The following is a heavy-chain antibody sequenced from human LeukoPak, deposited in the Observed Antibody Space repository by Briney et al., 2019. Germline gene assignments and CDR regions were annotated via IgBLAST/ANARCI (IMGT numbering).Heavy chain of an antibody. Sequence: PGRSLRLSCAASGFTFSNSAMNWVRQAPGKGLEWVAVISYDGSNKYYSDSVKGRFTISRDNSKNTLYLQMNSLRAEGTAVYYCAKDMYYRGSGSYFNVDYWGQGTLVTVSS. V-gene: IGHV3-30*18. CDR3: AKDMYYRGSGSYFNVDY. J-gene: IGHJ4*02. CDR2: ISYDGSNK. D-gene: IGHD3-10*01. CDR1: GFTFSNSA.